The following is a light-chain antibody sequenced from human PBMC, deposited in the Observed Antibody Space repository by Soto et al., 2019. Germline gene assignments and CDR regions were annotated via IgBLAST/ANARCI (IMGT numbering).Light chain of an antibody. J-gene: IGLJ1*01. Sequence: QSVLAEPPSSSGTPGQIVAISCSGSISNIGSNTVTWYQQLPVTAPKLLIYSTSQRSSGVPGRFSGSKSGASASLSISGLQSEDEADYYCAAWDDRLDVYVFGTGTKVTVL. CDR1: ISNIGSNT. CDR2: STS. V-gene: IGLV1-44*01. CDR3: AAWDDRLDVYV.